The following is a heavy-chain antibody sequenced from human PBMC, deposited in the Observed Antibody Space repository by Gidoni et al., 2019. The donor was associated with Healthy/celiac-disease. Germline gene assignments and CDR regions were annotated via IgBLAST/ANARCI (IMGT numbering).Heavy chain of an antibody. J-gene: IGHJ2*01. D-gene: IGHD3-10*01. CDR3: ARGFLNTYYYGSGRPWGYFDL. CDR1: GGSFSGYY. Sequence: QVQLQQWGAGLLKPSETLSLTCAVYGGSFSGYYWSWIRQPPGKGLEWIGEINHSGSTNYNPSLKSRVTISVDTSKNQFSLKLSSVTAADTAVYYCARGFLNTYYYGSGRPWGYFDLWGRGTLVTVSS. V-gene: IGHV4-34*01. CDR2: INHSGST.